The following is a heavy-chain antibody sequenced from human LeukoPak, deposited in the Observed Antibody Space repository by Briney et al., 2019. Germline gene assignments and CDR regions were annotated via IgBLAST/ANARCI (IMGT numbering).Heavy chain of an antibody. CDR2: INPNSGGT. CDR3: ARVAVRGVIPVDY. D-gene: IGHD3-10*01. CDR1: GYTFTGYY. J-gene: IGHJ4*02. V-gene: IGHV1-2*02. Sequence: ASVKVSCKASGYTFTGYYMHWVRQAPGQGLEWMGWINPNSGGTNYAQKFQGRVTMTRDTSISTAYMELSRLRSDDTAVYYCARVAVRGVIPVDYWGQGTLVTVSS.